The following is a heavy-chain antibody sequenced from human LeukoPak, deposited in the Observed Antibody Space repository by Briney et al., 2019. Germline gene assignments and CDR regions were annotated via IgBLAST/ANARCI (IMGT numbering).Heavy chain of an antibody. Sequence: SETLSLTCTVSGGSNSSYYWSWIRQPPGKGLEWIGYIYYSGSTNYNPSLKSRVTISVDTSKNQFSLKLSSVTASDTAVCYCARGRYYDFWSGLYYFDYWGQGTLVTVSS. V-gene: IGHV4-59*01. CDR1: GGSNSSYY. D-gene: IGHD3-3*01. J-gene: IGHJ4*02. CDR2: IYYSGST. CDR3: ARGRYYDFWSGLYYFDY.